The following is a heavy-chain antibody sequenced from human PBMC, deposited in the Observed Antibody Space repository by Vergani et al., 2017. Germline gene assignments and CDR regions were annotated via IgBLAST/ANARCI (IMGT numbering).Heavy chain of an antibody. J-gene: IGHJ6*02. V-gene: IGHV3-23*01. D-gene: IGHD5-12*01. Sequence: EVQLLESGGDLVQPGGSLRLSCAASGFTFNHYAMNWVRQAPGKGLEWVSGISGSGGSTYYAGTVKGRFTISRDSSKDTLDLQMNSLSAGDTAVYYCAKANPRNSGYDYLCYYPAMDVWGQGTTVTVSS. CDR3: AKANPRNSGYDYLCYYPAMDV. CDR1: GFTFNHYA. CDR2: ISGSGGST.